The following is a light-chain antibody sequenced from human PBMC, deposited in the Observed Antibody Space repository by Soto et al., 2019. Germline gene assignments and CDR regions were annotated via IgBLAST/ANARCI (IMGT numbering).Light chain of an antibody. CDR1: QSVISSY. CDR3: QQYGSSRIT. CDR2: CSS. J-gene: IGKJ5*01. V-gene: IGKV3-20*01. Sequence: IVLTQSPATLSLSPGERAAVSARARQSVISSYLEWKQQKPWQAPRLFIDCSSSMATGIPDRLSGSGSGTDFTLTIGRLEPEYFAVYYCQQYGSSRITFGQGTRLEIK.